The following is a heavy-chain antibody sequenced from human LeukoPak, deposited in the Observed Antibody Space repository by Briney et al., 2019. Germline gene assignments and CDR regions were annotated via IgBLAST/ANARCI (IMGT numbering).Heavy chain of an antibody. V-gene: IGHV4-61*02. CDR2: IYTSGST. D-gene: IGHD5-24*01. J-gene: IGHJ3*02. CDR3: ARQALGYNDAFDI. Sequence: SQTLSLTCTVSGGSISSGSYYWSWIRQPAGKGLEWIGRIYTSGSTNYNPSLKSRVTISVDTSKNQFSLKLSSVTAADTAVYYCARQALGYNDAFDIWGQGTMVTVSS. CDR1: GGSISSGSYY.